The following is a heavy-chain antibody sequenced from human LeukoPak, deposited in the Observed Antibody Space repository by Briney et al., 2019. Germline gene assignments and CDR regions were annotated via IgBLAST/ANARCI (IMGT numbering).Heavy chain of an antibody. Sequence: SETLSLTCTVSGGSFSNYFWTWIRRPPGKGLEWIGEISLSGTIKYNPSLKSRVTISVDTSKNQSSLKLSTVTAADTAVYYCALSTTTVTTRTLDYWGQGALVIVSS. CDR2: ISLSGTI. CDR3: ALSTTTVTTRTLDY. J-gene: IGHJ4*02. D-gene: IGHD4-17*01. CDR1: GGSFSNYF. V-gene: IGHV4-34*01.